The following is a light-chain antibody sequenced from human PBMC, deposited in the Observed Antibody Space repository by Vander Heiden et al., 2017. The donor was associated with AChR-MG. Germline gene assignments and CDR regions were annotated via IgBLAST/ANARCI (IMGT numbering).Light chain of an antibody. CDR1: QSVLYSSNNKNY. V-gene: IGKV4-1*01. Sequence: DIVMTQPPDSLAVSLGERATTNCKSSQSVLYSSNNKNYLAWYQQKPGQPPKLLIYWASTRESGVPDRFSGSGSGTDFTLTISSLQAEDVAVYYCQQYYSTLTFGQGTKLEIK. J-gene: IGKJ2*01. CDR2: WAS. CDR3: QQYYSTLT.